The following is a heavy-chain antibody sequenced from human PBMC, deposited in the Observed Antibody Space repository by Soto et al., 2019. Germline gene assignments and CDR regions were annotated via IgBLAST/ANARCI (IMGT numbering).Heavy chain of an antibody. J-gene: IGHJ4*02. V-gene: IGHV4-34*01. Sequence: PSETLSLTCTVSGGSFSGYYWSWIRQPPGKGLEWIGEINHSGSTNYNPSLKSRVTISVDTSKNQFSLKLSSVTAADTAVYYCARGPPALCSGGSCYTEYWGQGTRVTVSS. CDR2: INHSGST. CDR3: ARGPPALCSGGSCYTEY. D-gene: IGHD2-15*01. CDR1: GGSFSGYY.